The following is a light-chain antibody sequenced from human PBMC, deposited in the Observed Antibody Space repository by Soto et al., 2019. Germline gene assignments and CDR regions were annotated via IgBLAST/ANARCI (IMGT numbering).Light chain of an antibody. V-gene: IGLV2-14*01. CDR1: TRDIAGYNY. CDR3: TSFSSSTSLYV. CDR2: QVT. J-gene: IGLJ1*01. Sequence: QSVLTQLASVSGSLGQSITISCTGTTRDIAGYNYISWYQQLPGKAPKLMIYQVTIRPSGISNRFSGSKSGNTASLTISGLQAEDEADYYCTSFSSSTSLYVFGTGTKVTVL.